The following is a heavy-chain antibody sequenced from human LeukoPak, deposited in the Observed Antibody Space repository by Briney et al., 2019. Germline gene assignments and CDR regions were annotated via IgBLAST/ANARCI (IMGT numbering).Heavy chain of an antibody. Sequence: GGSLRLSCAASGFTFSSYAMSWVRQAPGKGLEWVSAISGSGGSTYYADSVKGRFTISRDNSKNTLYLQMNSLRAEDTAVYYCEKDRGAAAANKVDYWGQGTLVTVSS. V-gene: IGHV3-23*01. J-gene: IGHJ4*02. CDR2: ISGSGGST. D-gene: IGHD6-13*01. CDR1: GFTFSSYA. CDR3: EKDRGAAAANKVDY.